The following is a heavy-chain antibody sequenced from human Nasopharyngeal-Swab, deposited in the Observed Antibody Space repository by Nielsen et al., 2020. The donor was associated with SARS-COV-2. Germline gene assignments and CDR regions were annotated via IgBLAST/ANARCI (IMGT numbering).Heavy chain of an antibody. D-gene: IGHD3-22*01. CDR2: IYYSGST. Sequence: SETLSLTCTVSGGSISSYYLSWIRQPPGKGLEWIWYIYYSGSTNYNPSLKSRFTISVDTSKNQFSLKLSSVTAADTAVYYCARAKGYYDSSGYYYYYYMDVWGKGTTVTVSS. V-gene: IGHV4-59*01. J-gene: IGHJ6*03. CDR1: GGSISSYY. CDR3: ARAKGYYDSSGYYYYYYMDV.